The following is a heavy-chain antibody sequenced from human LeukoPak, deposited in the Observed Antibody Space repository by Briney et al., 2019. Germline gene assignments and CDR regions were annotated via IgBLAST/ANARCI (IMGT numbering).Heavy chain of an antibody. CDR3: ARDERTLGVVDY. CDR1: GGSISSYY. J-gene: IGHJ4*02. Sequence: ETLSLTSTVPGGSISSYYWSWIRQPAGKGLEWIGRIYIRGDTNYNPSLKSRVTMSLDTSKNQFSLKLRSVTAADTAVYYCARDERTLGVVDYWGQGIPASVSS. D-gene: IGHD3-16*01. V-gene: IGHV4-4*07. CDR2: IYIRGDT.